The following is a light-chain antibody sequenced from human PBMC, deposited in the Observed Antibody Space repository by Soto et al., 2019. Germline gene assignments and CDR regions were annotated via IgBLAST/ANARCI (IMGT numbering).Light chain of an antibody. V-gene: IGLV1-51*01. Sequence: QSVLTQPASVSAAPGQRVTVSCSGSSSNIGNTYVSWYQQLPGTAPKLLIYDNDKRPSGILDRFSGSKSGTSATLDITGLQTGDEADYYCGTWDNSLNTYVFGSGTKVTAL. J-gene: IGLJ1*01. CDR3: GTWDNSLNTYV. CDR2: DND. CDR1: SSNIGNTY.